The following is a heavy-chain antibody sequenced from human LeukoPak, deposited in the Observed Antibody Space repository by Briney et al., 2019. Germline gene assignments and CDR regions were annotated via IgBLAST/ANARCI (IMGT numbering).Heavy chain of an antibody. D-gene: IGHD4-17*01. Sequence: SEILSLTCAVYGGSFSGCYWSWIRQPPGKGLEWIGEINHSGSTNYNPSLKSRVTISVDTSKNQFSLKLSSVTAADTAVYYCATTVTTGVDYWGQGTLVTVSS. V-gene: IGHV4-34*01. J-gene: IGHJ4*02. CDR3: ATTVTTGVDY. CDR2: INHSGST. CDR1: GGSFSGCY.